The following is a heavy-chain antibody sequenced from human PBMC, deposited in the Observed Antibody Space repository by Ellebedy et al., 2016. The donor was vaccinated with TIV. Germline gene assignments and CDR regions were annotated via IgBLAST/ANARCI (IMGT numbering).Heavy chain of an antibody. CDR2: ISGSGSHT. J-gene: IGHJ4*02. Sequence: GGSLRLSXAASGFTMSSYAMNWVRQAPGKGLEWVAYISGSGSHTRYADSVKGRFTISRDNAKNSLYLQMNSLRVEDTAVYYCAKTETGSPDYWGQGTLVTVSS. V-gene: IGHV3-21*05. CDR1: GFTMSSYA. D-gene: IGHD3-9*01. CDR3: AKTETGSPDY.